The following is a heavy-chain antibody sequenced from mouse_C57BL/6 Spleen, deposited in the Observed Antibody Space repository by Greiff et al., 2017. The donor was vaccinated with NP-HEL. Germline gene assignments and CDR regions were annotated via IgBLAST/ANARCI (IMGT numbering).Heavy chain of an antibody. CDR3: ARGTTVVATPADY. D-gene: IGHD1-1*01. V-gene: IGHV1-52*01. CDR1: GYTFTSYW. Sequence: VQLQQPGAELVRPGSSVKLSCKASGYTFTSYWMHWVKQRPIQGLEWIGNIDPSDSETHYNQKFKDKATLTVDKSSSTAYMQLSSLTSEDSAVYYCARGTTVVATPADYWGQGTTLTVSS. J-gene: IGHJ2*01. CDR2: IDPSDSET.